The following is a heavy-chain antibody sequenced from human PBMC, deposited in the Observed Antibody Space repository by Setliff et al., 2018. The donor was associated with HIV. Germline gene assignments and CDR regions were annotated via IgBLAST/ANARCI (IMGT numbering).Heavy chain of an antibody. J-gene: IGHJ3*02. CDR3: ARDLGDILTGYPAPDAFDI. CDR2: IKQDGSEE. CDR1: GFTFSNYW. V-gene: IGHV3-7*01. D-gene: IGHD3-9*01. Sequence: GGSLRLSCAASGFTFSNYWMSWVRQVPGKGLEWVANIKQDGSEENYLSSVKGRFTISRDNAKNSLYLQMNSLRAEDTAVYYCARDLGDILTGYPAPDAFDIWGQGTMVTVSS.